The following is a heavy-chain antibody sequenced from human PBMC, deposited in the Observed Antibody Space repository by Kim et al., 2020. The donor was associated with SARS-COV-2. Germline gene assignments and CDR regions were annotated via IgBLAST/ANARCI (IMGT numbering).Heavy chain of an antibody. V-gene: IGHV4-39*01. Sequence: SETLSLTCTVSGGSISSSSYYWGWIRQPPGKGLEWIGSIYYSGSTYYNPSLKSRVTISVDTSKNQFSLKLSSVTAADTAVYYCVGGYGDYVSPIDYWGQGTLVTVSS. CDR3: VGGYGDYVSPIDY. D-gene: IGHD4-17*01. CDR1: GGSISSSSYY. CDR2: IYYSGST. J-gene: IGHJ4*02.